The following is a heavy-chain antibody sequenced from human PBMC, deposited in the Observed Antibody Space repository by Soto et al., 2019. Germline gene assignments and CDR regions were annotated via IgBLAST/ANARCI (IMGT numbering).Heavy chain of an antibody. J-gene: IGHJ5*02. CDR3: ARDHRPKYDYVWGSYRYGWFDP. CDR1: GFTFSSYA. V-gene: IGHV3-30-3*01. CDR2: ISYDGSNK. D-gene: IGHD3-16*02. Sequence: PGGSLRLSCAASGFTFSSYAMHWVRQTPGKGLEWVAVISYDGSNKYYADSVKGRFTISRGNSKNTLYLQMNSLRAEDTAVYYCARDHRPKYDYVWGSYRYGWFDPWGQGTLVTVSS.